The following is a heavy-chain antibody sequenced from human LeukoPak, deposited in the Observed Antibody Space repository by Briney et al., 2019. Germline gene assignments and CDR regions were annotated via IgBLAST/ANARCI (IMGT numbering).Heavy chain of an antibody. Sequence: ASVKVSCKVSGYTLTELSMHWVRQAPGKGLEWMGGFDPEDGETIYAQKFQGRVTMTEDTSTDTAYMELSSLRSEDTAVYYCATCQGGYSSGWYGSWFGPWGQGTLVTVSS. CDR3: ATCQGGYSSGWYGSWFGP. V-gene: IGHV1-24*01. D-gene: IGHD6-19*01. CDR1: GYTLTELS. J-gene: IGHJ5*02. CDR2: FDPEDGET.